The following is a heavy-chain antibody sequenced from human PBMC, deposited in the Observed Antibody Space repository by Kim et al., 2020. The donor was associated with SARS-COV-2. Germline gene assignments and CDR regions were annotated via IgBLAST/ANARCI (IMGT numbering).Heavy chain of an antibody. V-gene: IGHV4-59*01. CDR3: ARGEWLRLGN. CDR1: GGSISSYY. J-gene: IGHJ4*02. CDR2: IYYSGST. Sequence: SETLSLTCTVSGGSISSYYWSWIRQPPGKGLEWIGYIYYSGSTNYNPSLKSRVTISVDTSKNQFSLKLSSVTAADTAVYYCARGEWLRLGNWGQGTLVTVSS. D-gene: IGHD5-12*01.